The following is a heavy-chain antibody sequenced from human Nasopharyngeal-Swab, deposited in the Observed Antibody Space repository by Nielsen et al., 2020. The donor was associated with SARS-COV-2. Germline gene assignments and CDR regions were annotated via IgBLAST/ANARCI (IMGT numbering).Heavy chain of an antibody. Sequence: GGSLRLSCAASGFTFSSYSMNWVRQAPGKGLEWVSYISSSSSTIYYADSVKGRFTISRDNAKNSLYLQMNSLRAEDTAVYYCARGGNYAPFDYWGQGTLVTVSS. CDR1: GFTFSSYS. V-gene: IGHV3-48*04. D-gene: IGHD1-7*01. CDR3: ARGGNYAPFDY. CDR2: ISSSSSTI. J-gene: IGHJ4*02.